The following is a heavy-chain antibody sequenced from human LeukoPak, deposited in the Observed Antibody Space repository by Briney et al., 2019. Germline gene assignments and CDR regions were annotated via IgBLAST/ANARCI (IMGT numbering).Heavy chain of an antibody. CDR3: ARGSGTGDV. CDR1: GFTFSSYW. CDR2: INTGGSST. J-gene: IGHJ6*04. V-gene: IGHV3-74*01. D-gene: IGHD3-3*01. Sequence: GGSLRLSCAASGFTFSSYWMHWVRQAPGKGLVWVSRINTGGSSTDYADSVKGRFSISRDNAKNTLYLQMNSLRDEDTAVYYCARGSGTGDVWGKGTMVTVSS.